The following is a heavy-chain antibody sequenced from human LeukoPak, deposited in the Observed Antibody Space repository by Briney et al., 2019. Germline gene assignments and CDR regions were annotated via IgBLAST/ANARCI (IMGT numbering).Heavy chain of an antibody. CDR1: GFTFSDYY. D-gene: IGHD5-18*01. V-gene: IGHV3-69-1*01. CDR2: ISSSSTI. J-gene: IGHJ4*02. CDR3: AKDMGYSYGTPFDY. Sequence: PGGSLRLSCAASGFTFSDYYMNWVPQAPGKGLEWVSSISSSSTIYYADSVKGRFTISRDNAKNSLYLQMNSLRAEDTALYYCAKDMGYSYGTPFDYWGQGTLVTVSS.